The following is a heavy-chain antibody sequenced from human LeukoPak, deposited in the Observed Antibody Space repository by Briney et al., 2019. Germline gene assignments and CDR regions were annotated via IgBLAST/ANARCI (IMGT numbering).Heavy chain of an antibody. CDR1: GFTFSSYG. Sequence: GRSLRLSCAASGFTFSSYGMHWVRQAPGKGLERVAVIWYDGSNKYYADSVKGRFTISRDNSKNTLYLQMNSLRAEDTAVYYCARDEGYYGSGSYYNGYWGQGTLVTVSS. J-gene: IGHJ4*02. CDR2: IWYDGSNK. CDR3: ARDEGYYGSGSYYNGY. V-gene: IGHV3-33*01. D-gene: IGHD3-10*01.